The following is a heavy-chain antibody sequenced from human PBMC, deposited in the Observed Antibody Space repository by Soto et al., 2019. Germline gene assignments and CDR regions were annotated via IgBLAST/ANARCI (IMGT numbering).Heavy chain of an antibody. V-gene: IGHV3-30-3*01. D-gene: IGHD3-22*01. J-gene: IGHJ4*02. Sequence: GGSLRLSCAASGFTFSFYSMLWVRQAPGKGLEWVALIPYDGTSEDYTDSVKGRFTISRDNSKNTLYLHMNSLRAEDTAVYFCARASDSSGSFGHFDYWGQGTLVTVSS. CDR3: ARASDSSGSFGHFDY. CDR2: IPYDGTSE. CDR1: GFTFSFYS.